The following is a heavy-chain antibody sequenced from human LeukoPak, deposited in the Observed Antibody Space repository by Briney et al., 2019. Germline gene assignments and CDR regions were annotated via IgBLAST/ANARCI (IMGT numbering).Heavy chain of an antibody. CDR3: ARVSPPNWSDAESCGGDCSFDC. J-gene: IGHJ4*02. CDR2: IYYSGST. Sequence: SETLSLTCTVSGGSISSSSYYWGWIRQPPGKGLEWIGSIYYSGSTYYNPSLKSRVTISVDTSKNQFSLKLSSVTAADTAVYYRARVSPPNWSDAESCGGDCSFDCWGQGTLVTVSS. CDR1: GGSISSSSYY. V-gene: IGHV4-39*07. D-gene: IGHD2-21*02.